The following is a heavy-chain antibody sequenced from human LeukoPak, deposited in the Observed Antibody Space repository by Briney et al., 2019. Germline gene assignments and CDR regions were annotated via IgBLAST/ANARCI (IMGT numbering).Heavy chain of an antibody. CDR2: ISAYNGNT. V-gene: IGHV1-18*01. CDR1: GYTFNSYG. CDR3: ARIAAAGTLSDY. Sequence: ASVTVSCKASGYTFNSYGISWVRQAPGQGLEWMGWISAYNGNTNYAQKIQGRVTMTTDTSTSTAYMELRSLRSDDTAVYYCARIAAAGTLSDYWGQGTLVTVSS. D-gene: IGHD6-13*01. J-gene: IGHJ4*02.